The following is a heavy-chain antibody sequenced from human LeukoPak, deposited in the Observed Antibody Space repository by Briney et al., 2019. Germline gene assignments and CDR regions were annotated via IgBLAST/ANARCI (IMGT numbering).Heavy chain of an antibody. V-gene: IGHV3-7*01. D-gene: IGHD1-26*01. CDR1: GFTFSSYW. Sequence: GGSLRLSCAASGFTFSSYWMSWVRQAPGKGLEWVANIKQDGSEKYYVDSVKGRFTISRDNAKKSLYLQMNSLRAEDTAVYYCAREGSGSHSNAFDIWGQGTMVTVSS. CDR2: IKQDGSEK. J-gene: IGHJ3*02. CDR3: AREGSGSHSNAFDI.